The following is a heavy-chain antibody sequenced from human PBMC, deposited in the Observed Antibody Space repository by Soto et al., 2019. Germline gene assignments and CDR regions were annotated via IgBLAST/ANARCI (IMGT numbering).Heavy chain of an antibody. CDR1: GGPISSYY. D-gene: IGHD4-17*01. CDR3: ARQRTVPTSGPLNYNYYYMDL. V-gene: IGHV4-59*08. J-gene: IGHJ6*03. CDR2: VSYSGGT. Sequence: SPTLSLTCTVSGGPISSYYWTWIRQPPGKGLEWIGSVSYSGGTNYKPALKSRVTISIDTSKNQFSLRLSSVTAADTAVYYCARQRTVPTSGPLNYNYYYMDLWGKGTTVTVSS.